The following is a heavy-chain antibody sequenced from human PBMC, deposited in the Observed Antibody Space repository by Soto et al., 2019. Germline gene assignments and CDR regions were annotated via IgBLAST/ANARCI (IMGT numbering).Heavy chain of an antibody. J-gene: IGHJ5*02. D-gene: IGHD1-7*01. CDR2: ISSSSSYI. V-gene: IGHV3-21*01. CDR3: AREDSYDWNYVGWFDP. CDR1: GFTFSSYS. Sequence: EVQLVESGGGLVKPGGSLRLSCAASGFTFSSYSMNWVRQAPGKGLEWVSSISSSSSYIYYADSVKGRFTISRDNAKNSLYLQINSLRAEDTAVYYCAREDSYDWNYVGWFDPWGQGTLVTVSS.